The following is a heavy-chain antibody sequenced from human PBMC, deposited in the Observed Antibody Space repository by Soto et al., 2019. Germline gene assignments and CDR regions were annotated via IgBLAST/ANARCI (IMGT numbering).Heavy chain of an antibody. CDR3: ARDLAKVGGSAGFDY. V-gene: IGHV1-2*02. Sequence: QVQLVQSGAEVKKPGASVNVSCKASGYTFTVYYMHWVRQAPGQGLDWMGWINPKSGGTMYPQKFQGRVTMTWDTSISTAYMALTRLRSDDTAVYYGARDLAKVGGSAGFDYLGQGTLVTVSS. D-gene: IGHD1-26*01. CDR1: GYTFTVYY. J-gene: IGHJ4*02. CDR2: INPKSGGT.